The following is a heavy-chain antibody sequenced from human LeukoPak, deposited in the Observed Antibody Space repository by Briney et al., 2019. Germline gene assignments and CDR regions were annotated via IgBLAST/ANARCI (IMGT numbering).Heavy chain of an antibody. V-gene: IGHV1-69*06. Sequence: GASVKVSCKASGGTFSSYAISWVRQAPGQGLEWMGGIIPIFGTANYAQKFQGRVTITADKSTSTAYMELSSLRSEDTAVYYCAXXXXGSGSYSKTDYYYYYMDVWGKGTTVTVSS. D-gene: IGHD3-10*01. CDR3: AXXXXGSGSYSKTDYYYYYMDV. CDR1: GGTFSSYA. J-gene: IGHJ6*03. CDR2: IIPIFGTA.